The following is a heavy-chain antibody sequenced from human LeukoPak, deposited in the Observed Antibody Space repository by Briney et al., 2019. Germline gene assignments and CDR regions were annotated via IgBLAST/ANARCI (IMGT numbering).Heavy chain of an antibody. J-gene: IGHJ3*02. CDR1: GYTFTSYD. V-gene: IGHV1-8*03. CDR2: MNPNSGNT. Sequence: ASVKVSFKASGYTFTSYDINWVRQATGQGLEWMGWMNPNSGNTGYAQKFQGRVTITRNTSISTAYMELSSLRSEDTAAYYCARGPMIDAFDIWGQGTMVTVSS. CDR3: ARGPMIDAFDI. D-gene: IGHD3-22*01.